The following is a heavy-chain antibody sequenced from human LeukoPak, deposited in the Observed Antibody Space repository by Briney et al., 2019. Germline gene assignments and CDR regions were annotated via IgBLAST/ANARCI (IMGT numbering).Heavy chain of an antibody. D-gene: IGHD2/OR15-2a*01. Sequence: PGGSLRLSCAASGFTFSTYGMHWVRQAPGKGLEWVAVISYDGGHQHYADSVKGRFTIARDDARKTLYLQMNSLRAEDTAVYYCLTIVETTFDAFDIWGQGTMVTVSS. V-gene: IGHV3-30*03. CDR3: LTIVETTFDAFDI. CDR2: ISYDGGHQ. J-gene: IGHJ3*02. CDR1: GFTFSTYG.